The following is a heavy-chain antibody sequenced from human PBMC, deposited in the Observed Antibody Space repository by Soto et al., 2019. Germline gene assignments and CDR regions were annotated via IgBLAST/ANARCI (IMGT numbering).Heavy chain of an antibody. CDR3: VKDESINWYSGHFRH. CDR1: GFTFDDYA. CDR2: INWNSGSI. D-gene: IGHD6-13*01. J-gene: IGHJ1*01. Sequence: EVQLVESGGGLVQPGRSLRLSRAASGFTFDDYAMHWVWQVPGKGLEWVSGINWNSGSIGYADSVKGRFAISRDNAKNSLHLQMNSLRAEDTAFYYCVKDESINWYSGHFRHWGQGTLVTVSS. V-gene: IGHV3-9*01.